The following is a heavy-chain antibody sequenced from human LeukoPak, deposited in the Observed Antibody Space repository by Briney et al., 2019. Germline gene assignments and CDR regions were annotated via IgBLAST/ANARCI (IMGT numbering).Heavy chain of an antibody. CDR2: ISSSSSYI. D-gene: IGHD6-19*01. Sequence: PGGSLRLSCAASGFTFSSYSMNWVRQAPGKGLEWVSSISSSSSYIYYADSVKGRFTISRDNAKNSLYLQMNSLRAEDTAVYYCATQTGYSSGLQAFDYWGQGTLVTVSS. V-gene: IGHV3-21*01. J-gene: IGHJ4*02. CDR1: GFTFSSYS. CDR3: ATQTGYSSGLQAFDY.